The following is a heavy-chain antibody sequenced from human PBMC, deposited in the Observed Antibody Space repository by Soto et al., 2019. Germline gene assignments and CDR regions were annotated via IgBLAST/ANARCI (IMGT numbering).Heavy chain of an antibody. CDR2: INHSGST. Sequence: SETLSLTCAVYGGSFSGYYWSWIRQPPGKGLEWIGEINHSGSTNYNPSLKSRVTISVDTSKNQFSLKLSSVTAADTAVYYCATVSGAYYDCGSGYPAGNWFDPVVQGTLVTVSS. CDR3: ATVSGAYYDCGSGYPAGNWFDP. CDR1: GGSFSGYY. V-gene: IGHV4-34*01. J-gene: IGHJ5*02. D-gene: IGHD3-3*01.